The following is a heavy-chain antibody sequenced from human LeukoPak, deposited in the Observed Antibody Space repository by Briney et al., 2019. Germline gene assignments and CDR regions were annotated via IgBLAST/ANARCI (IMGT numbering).Heavy chain of an antibody. CDR1: GGSISSSSYY. CDR3: ARVSGDILTGTSQGMDV. J-gene: IGHJ6*02. V-gene: IGHV4-39*01. CDR2: IYYSGST. Sequence: PSETLSLTCTVSGGSISSSSYYWGWIRQPPGKGLEWIGSIYYSGSTYYNPSLKSRVTISVDTSKNQFSLKLSSVTAADTAVYYCARVSGDILTGTSQGMDVWGQGTTVTVSS. D-gene: IGHD3-9*01.